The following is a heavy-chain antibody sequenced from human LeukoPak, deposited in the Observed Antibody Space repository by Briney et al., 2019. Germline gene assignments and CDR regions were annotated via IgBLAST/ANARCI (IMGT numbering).Heavy chain of an antibody. Sequence: SETLSLTCTVSGGSISSSSYYWGWIRQPPGEGLEWIGSIYYSGSTYYNPSLKSRVTISVDTSKNQFSLKLSSVTAADTAVYYCAAYYYDSSGYLDYWGQGTLVTVSS. V-gene: IGHV4-39*01. CDR2: IYYSGST. J-gene: IGHJ4*02. D-gene: IGHD3-22*01. CDR3: AAYYYDSSGYLDY. CDR1: GGSISSSSYY.